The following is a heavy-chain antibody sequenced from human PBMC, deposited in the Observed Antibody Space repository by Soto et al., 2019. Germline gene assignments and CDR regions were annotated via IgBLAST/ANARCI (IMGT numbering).Heavy chain of an antibody. V-gene: IGHV3-64D*06. CDR2: IFYSGSGS. Sequence: GWSLRLSCSASGFIFSTFGMFWVRQAPGQGLEYVSAIFYSGSGSYYADPVRGRFTVSRDNSKNMFYLQMSSLRVEDTALYFCVRGPSRGSSLFGPLDYWGQGTQVTVSS. J-gene: IGHJ4*02. CDR1: GFIFSTFG. D-gene: IGHD3-3*01. CDR3: VRGPSRGSSLFGPLDY.